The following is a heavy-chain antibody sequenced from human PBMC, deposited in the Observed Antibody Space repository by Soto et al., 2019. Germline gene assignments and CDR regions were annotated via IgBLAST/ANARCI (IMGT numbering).Heavy chain of an antibody. V-gene: IGHV1-69*12. Sequence: QFQLVQSGGEVRKPGTSVKVSCRASGGIFSDYAISWVRQAPGQGLEWVGGIVPKYGTAKYARKFEDRVTLTADELSSTVYMEMNGLRSEDTALYYCARDMLSSLVVETPHLFEYWGQGTRLTVSS. J-gene: IGHJ4*02. CDR1: GGIFSDYA. CDR2: IVPKYGTA. D-gene: IGHD2-21*01. CDR3: ARDMLSSLVVETPHLFEY.